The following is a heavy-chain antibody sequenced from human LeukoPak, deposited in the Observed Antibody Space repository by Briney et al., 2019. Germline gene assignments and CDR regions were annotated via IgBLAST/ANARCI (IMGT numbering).Heavy chain of an antibody. CDR3: ARRRREHFMVRGVTCWFDP. CDR1: GGSISSGAYS. D-gene: IGHD3-10*01. CDR2: IYYSENT. J-gene: IGHJ5*02. Sequence: SQTLSLTCAVSGGSISSGAYSWNWIRQPPGKGLEWIGYIYYSENTYYNPSLKSRVTISVDTSKNQFSLKLSSVTAADTAVYYCARRRREHFMVRGVTCWFDPWGQGTLVTVSS. V-gene: IGHV4-30-4*07.